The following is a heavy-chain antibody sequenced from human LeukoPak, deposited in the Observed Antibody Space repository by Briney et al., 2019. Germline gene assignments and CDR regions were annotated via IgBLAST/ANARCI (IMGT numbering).Heavy chain of an antibody. CDR1: GFTFSSYS. CDR3: ARRSSSRRNGDFDY. Sequence: GGSLRLSCAASGFTFSSYSMNWVRQAPGKGLEWVSSISSSSSYIYYADSVKGRFTISRDNAKNSLYLQMNSLRAEDTAVYYCARRSSSRRNGDFDYWGQGTLVTVSS. J-gene: IGHJ4*02. V-gene: IGHV3-21*04. D-gene: IGHD6-13*01. CDR2: ISSSSSYI.